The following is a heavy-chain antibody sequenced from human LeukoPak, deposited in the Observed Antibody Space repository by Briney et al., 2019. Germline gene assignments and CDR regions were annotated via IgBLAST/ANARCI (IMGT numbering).Heavy chain of an antibody. V-gene: IGHV3-11*04. CDR1: EFTVSVNY. Sequence: GGSLRLSCAASEFTVSVNYMSWVRQAPGKGLEWVSYISSSGSTIYYADSVKGRFTISRDNAKNSLYLQMNSLRAEDTAVYYCAELGITMIGGAWGKGTTVTISS. D-gene: IGHD3-10*02. J-gene: IGHJ6*04. CDR2: ISSSGSTI. CDR3: AELGITMIGGA.